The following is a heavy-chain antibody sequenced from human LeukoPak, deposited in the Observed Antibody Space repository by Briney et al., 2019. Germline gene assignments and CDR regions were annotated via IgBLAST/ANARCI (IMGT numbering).Heavy chain of an antibody. CDR3: ARTERGRGYYLDY. CDR1: GGSISSYY. CDR2: IYYSGST. J-gene: IGHJ4*02. D-gene: IGHD3-22*01. Sequence: PSETLSLTCTVSGGSISSYYWSWIRQPPGKGLEWIGYIYYSGSTNYNPSLKSRVTISADTSKNQFSLKLSSVTAADTAVYYCARTERGRGYYLDYWGQGTLVTVSS. V-gene: IGHV4-59*01.